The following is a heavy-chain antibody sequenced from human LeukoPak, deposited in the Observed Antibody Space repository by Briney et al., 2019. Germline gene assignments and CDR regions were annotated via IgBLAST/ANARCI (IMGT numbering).Heavy chain of an antibody. J-gene: IGHJ4*02. CDR1: GFTFSSYA. V-gene: IGHV3-30*04. D-gene: IGHD5-24*01. CDR2: ISYDGSNK. Sequence: GGSLRLSCAASGFTFSSYAMHWVRQAPGKGLEWVAVISYDGSNKYYADSVKGRFTISRDNSKNTLYLQMNSLRAEDTAVYYCASIEMATVDYWGQGTLVTVSS. CDR3: ASIEMATVDY.